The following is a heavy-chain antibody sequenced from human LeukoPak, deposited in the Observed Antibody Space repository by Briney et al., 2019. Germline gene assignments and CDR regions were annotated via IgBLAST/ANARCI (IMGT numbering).Heavy chain of an antibody. V-gene: IGHV3-23*01. CDR1: GFSFSNFG. D-gene: IGHD4-17*01. Sequence: PGGSLRLSCAASGFSFSNFGMNWVRQGLGKGLEWVSSITGRGSSAYYADSVKGRFTISRDNSKGTLYLQMNSLRGDDTAVYYCARDYGDYGLDYWGQGALVTVAS. CDR3: ARDYGDYGLDY. J-gene: IGHJ4*02. CDR2: ITGRGSSA.